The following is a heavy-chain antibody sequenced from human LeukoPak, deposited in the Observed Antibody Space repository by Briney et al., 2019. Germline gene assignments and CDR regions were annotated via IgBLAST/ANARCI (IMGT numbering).Heavy chain of an antibody. V-gene: IGHV1-69*06. J-gene: IGHJ3*02. CDR1: GGTFSSYA. CDR2: IIPIFGTA. Sequence: SVKVSCKASGGTFSSYAISWVRQAPGQGLEWMGGIIPIFGTANYAQKFQGRVTMTEDTSTDTAYMELSSLRSEDTAVYYCATDPRGYSYGSVAFDIWGQGTMVTVSS. D-gene: IGHD5-18*01. CDR3: ATDPRGYSYGSVAFDI.